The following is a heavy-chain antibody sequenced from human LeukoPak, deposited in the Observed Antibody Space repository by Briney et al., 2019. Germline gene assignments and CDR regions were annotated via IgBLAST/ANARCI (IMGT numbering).Heavy chain of an antibody. CDR2: INHSGST. V-gene: IGHV4-34*01. J-gene: IGHJ6*02. Sequence: SETLSLTCAVYGGSFSGYYWSWIRQPPGKGLEWIGEINHSGSTNYNPSPKSRVTISVDTSKNQFSLKLSSVTAADTAVYYCARGQRYYDILTGYYYYNGMDVWGQGTTVTVSS. CDR3: ARGQRYYDILTGYYYYNGMDV. D-gene: IGHD3-9*01. CDR1: GGSFSGYY.